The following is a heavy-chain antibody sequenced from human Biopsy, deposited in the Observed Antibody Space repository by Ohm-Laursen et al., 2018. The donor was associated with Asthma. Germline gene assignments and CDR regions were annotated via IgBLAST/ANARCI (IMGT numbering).Heavy chain of an antibody. J-gene: IGHJ6*02. CDR1: GFTFSTYG. V-gene: IGHV3-30*18. CDR2: ISYDGSNR. CDR3: AKDVVWFRELGGMDV. Sequence: SLRLSCAASGFTFSTYGMHRVRQAPGKGLEWVAVISYDGSNRYSADSVRGRFTISRDNSKNTLYLQMSSLRAGDTAVYYCAKDVVWFRELGGMDVWGQGTTVTVSS. D-gene: IGHD3-10*01.